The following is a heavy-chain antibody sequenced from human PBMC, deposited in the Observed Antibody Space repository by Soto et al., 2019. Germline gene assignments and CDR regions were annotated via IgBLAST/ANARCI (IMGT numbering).Heavy chain of an antibody. CDR1: GGSISSYY. Sequence: PSETLSLTWTVSGGSISSYYRNWIRQPPGKGLEWIGYIYYSGSTKYNPSLKSRVTISVDTSKNQFSLKLSSVTAADTAVYYCARDRLANWFDAWGQGTLVNVSS. CDR3: ARDRLANWFDA. J-gene: IGHJ5*02. V-gene: IGHV4-59*01. D-gene: IGHD2-21*01. CDR2: IYYSGST.